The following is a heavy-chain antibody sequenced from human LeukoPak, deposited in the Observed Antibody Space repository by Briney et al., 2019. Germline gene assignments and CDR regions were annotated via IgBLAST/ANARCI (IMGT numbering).Heavy chain of an antibody. D-gene: IGHD2-2*01. CDR1: GFIFSNYG. CDR2: IWYDGSRK. V-gene: IGHV3-33*01. Sequence: GGSLRLSCVASGFIFSNYGLHWVRQAPGKGLEWVEVIWYDGSRKYYADSVKGRFTISRDNSKNTLYLQMNSLRVEDTAVYYCARADCSSSSCPSKFDYWGQGTLVTVSS. CDR3: ARADCSSSSCPSKFDY. J-gene: IGHJ4*02.